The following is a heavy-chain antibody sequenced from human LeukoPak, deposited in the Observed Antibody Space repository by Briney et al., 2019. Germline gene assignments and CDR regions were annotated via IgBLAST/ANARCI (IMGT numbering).Heavy chain of an antibody. CDR2: ITNTGNT. Sequence: SETLSLTCTVSGGSISNSADYWVWIRQPPGKGLEWIGTITNTGNTYSNPSLKSRVTISIDTSKTQISLKLTSVTAADTAVFYCARKTPGTSVDVWGQGTPVTVSS. V-gene: IGHV4-39*01. CDR1: GGSISNSADY. CDR3: ARKTPGTSVDV. D-gene: IGHD3-10*01. J-gene: IGHJ6*02.